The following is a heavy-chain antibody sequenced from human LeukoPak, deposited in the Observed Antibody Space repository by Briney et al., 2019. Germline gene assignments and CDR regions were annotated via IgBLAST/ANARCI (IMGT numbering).Heavy chain of an antibody. Sequence: SETLSLTCTVSGGSISSSSYYWGWIRQPPGKGLEWIGSIYYSGSTYYNPSLKSRVTISVDTSKNQFSLKLSSMTAADTAVYYCARSLKPYSHYYYYYYMDVWGKGTTVTVSS. J-gene: IGHJ6*03. CDR2: IYYSGST. D-gene: IGHD2-21*01. V-gene: IGHV4-39*07. CDR3: ARSLKPYSHYYYYYYMDV. CDR1: GGSISSSSYY.